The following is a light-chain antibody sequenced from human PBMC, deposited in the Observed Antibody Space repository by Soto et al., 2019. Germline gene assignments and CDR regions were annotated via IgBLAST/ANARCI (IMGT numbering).Light chain of an antibody. CDR3: SSYTSSSTYVV. Sequence: QSALTQPASVSGSPGQSITISCTGTSSDVGGYNYVSWYQQHPGKAPKLMIYDVINRPSGVSNRFSGSTSGNSASLTISGLQAEVEADYYCSSYTSSSTYVVFGGGTKVTVL. J-gene: IGLJ2*01. V-gene: IGLV2-14*03. CDR1: SSDVGGYNY. CDR2: DVI.